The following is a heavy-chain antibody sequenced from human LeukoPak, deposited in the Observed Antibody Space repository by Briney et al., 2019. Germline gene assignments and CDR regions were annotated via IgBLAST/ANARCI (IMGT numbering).Heavy chain of an antibody. CDR3: AKEDSSGYCFDY. V-gene: IGHV3-74*01. CDR2: INSDGSST. J-gene: IGHJ4*02. D-gene: IGHD3-22*01. CDR1: GFTFSSYW. Sequence: GGSLRLSCAASGFTFSSYWMHWVRQAPGKGLVWVSRINSDGSSTSYADSVKGRFTISRGNAKNTLYLQMNSLRAEDTAVYYCAKEDSSGYCFDYWGQGTLVTVSS.